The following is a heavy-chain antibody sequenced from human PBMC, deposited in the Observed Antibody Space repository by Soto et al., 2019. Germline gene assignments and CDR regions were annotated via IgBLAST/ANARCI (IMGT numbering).Heavy chain of an antibody. CDR2: ISTSGGNI. CDR1: GFTFSDYY. J-gene: IGHJ4*02. V-gene: IGHV3-11*01. D-gene: IGHD2-21*02. CDR3: AKSRGGDQYYFDY. Sequence: QVPLVESGGGLVKPGGSLRLSCAASGFTFSDYYMNWIRQAPGKGLEWISYISTSGGNIYYADSVKGRFTISRDNAKNSLYLQMNSLRAEDTAVYYCAKSRGGDQYYFDYWGQGTLVTVSS.